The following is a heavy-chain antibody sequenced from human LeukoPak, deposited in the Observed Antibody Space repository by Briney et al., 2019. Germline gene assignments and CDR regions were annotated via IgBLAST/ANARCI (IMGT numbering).Heavy chain of an antibody. CDR1: GFTLSSYW. D-gene: IGHD6-19*01. J-gene: IGHJ4*02. V-gene: IGHV3-7*01. Sequence: GSLRLSCAASGFTLSSYWMSWVRQAPGKGLEWVANIKQHGSEKNYVDSVKGRFTISRDNAKNSLYLQMHSLRAEDTAVYYCAREDLGLTGYSSGWTDYWGQGTLVTVSS. CDR3: AREDLGLTGYSSGWTDY. CDR2: IKQHGSEK.